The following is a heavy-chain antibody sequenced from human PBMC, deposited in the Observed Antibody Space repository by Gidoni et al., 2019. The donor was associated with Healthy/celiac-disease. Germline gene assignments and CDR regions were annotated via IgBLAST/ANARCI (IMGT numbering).Heavy chain of an antibody. J-gene: IGHJ5*02. V-gene: IGHV4-34*01. CDR2: INHSGST. CDR1: GGSFSGYY. CDR3: ARAASGWSRRWFDP. D-gene: IGHD6-19*01. Sequence: QVQLQQWGAGLLTPSETLSLTCAVYGGSFSGYYWSWIRQPPGKGLEWIGEINHSGSTNYNPSLKSRVTISVDTSKNQFSLKLSSVTAADTAVYYCARAASGWSRRWFDPWGQGTLVTVSS.